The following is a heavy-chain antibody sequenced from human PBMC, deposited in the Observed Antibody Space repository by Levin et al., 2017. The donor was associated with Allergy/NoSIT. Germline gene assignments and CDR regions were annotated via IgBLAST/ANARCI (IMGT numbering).Heavy chain of an antibody. V-gene: IGHV3-30-3*01. D-gene: IGHD6-19*01. CDR3: VRYCLRHTVAACSDY. CDR2: ISFDGSNK. J-gene: IGHJ4*02. Sequence: GGSLRLSCAASGFTFSTSAMHWVRQAPDKGLEWVAVISFDGSNKFYADSVKGRFPISRDNAKNTLDLQMNSLRAEDTALYYCVRYCLRHTVAACSDYWGQGTLVTVSS. CDR1: GFTFSTSA.